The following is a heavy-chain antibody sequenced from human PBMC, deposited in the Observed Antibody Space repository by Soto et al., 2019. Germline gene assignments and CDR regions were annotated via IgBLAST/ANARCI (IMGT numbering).Heavy chain of an antibody. CDR2: IWYDGSNK. CDR1: GFTFSSYG. J-gene: IGHJ4*02. CDR3: ARDESIAAAGTFDY. D-gene: IGHD6-13*01. Sequence: GGSLRLSCAASGFTFSSYGMHWVRQAPGKGLEWVAVIWYDGSNKYYADSVKGRFTISRDNSKNTLYLQMNSLRAEDTAVYYCARDESIAAAGTFDYWGQGTLVTVSS. V-gene: IGHV3-33*01.